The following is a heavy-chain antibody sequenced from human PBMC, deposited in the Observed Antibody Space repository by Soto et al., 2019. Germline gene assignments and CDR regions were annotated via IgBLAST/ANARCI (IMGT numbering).Heavy chain of an antibody. CDR2: ISYDGTKK. Sequence: QVQLAESEGGVVQPGRSLRLSCATSGFVSNDYDIHWVRQAPGKGLAWLASISYDGTKKYYAESVKGRFTISRDNSKNTLSLQLNSLGAEDTAVYYCSRGIKGGLDAWGPGTLVTVSS. V-gene: IGHV3-30*03. J-gene: IGHJ5*02. CDR3: SRGIKGGLDA. CDR1: GFVSNDYD. D-gene: IGHD2-21*01.